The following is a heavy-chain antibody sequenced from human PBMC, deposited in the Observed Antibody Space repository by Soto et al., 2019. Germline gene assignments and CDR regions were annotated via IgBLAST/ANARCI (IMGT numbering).Heavy chain of an antibody. D-gene: IGHD6-19*01. CDR3: ARLNGVAVSDY. V-gene: IGHV4-39*01. CDR1: GGSISTYY. CDR2: IYYSGST. J-gene: IGHJ4*02. Sequence: SETLSLTCTVSGGSISTYYWSWIRQPPGKGLEWIGSIYYSGSTYYNPSLKSRVTISVDTSKNQFSLKLSSVTAADTAVYFCARLNGVAVSDYWGQGTLVTVSS.